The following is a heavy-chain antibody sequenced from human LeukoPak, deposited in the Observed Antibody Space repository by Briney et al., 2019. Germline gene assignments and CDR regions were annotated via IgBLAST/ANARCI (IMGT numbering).Heavy chain of an antibody. Sequence: SVTVSCTASGGTFSSYAISWVRQAPGQGLEWMGRIIPIFGIANYAQKFQGRVTITADKSTSTAYMELSSLRSEDTAVYYCARDEANSGSCLDYWGQGTLVTVSS. V-gene: IGHV1-69*04. D-gene: IGHD1-26*01. CDR3: ARDEANSGSCLDY. CDR2: IIPIFGIA. CDR1: GGTFSSYA. J-gene: IGHJ4*02.